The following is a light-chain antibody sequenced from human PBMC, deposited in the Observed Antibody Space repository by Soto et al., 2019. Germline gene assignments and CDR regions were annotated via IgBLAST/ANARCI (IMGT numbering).Light chain of an antibody. CDR2: DAS. CDR1: QSVSSY. CDR3: QQRSNCLT. Sequence: EIVLTQSPATLSLSPGERATLSCRASQSVSSYLAWYQQKPGQAPRLLIYDASSRATGIPVRFSGSGSGTDFTLTISSLEPEDFAVYYCQQRSNCLTFGGGTKVEIK. J-gene: IGKJ4*01. V-gene: IGKV3-11*01.